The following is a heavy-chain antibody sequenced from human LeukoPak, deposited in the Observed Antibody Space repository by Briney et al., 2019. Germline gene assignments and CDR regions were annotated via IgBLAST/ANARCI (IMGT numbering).Heavy chain of an antibody. D-gene: IGHD6-13*01. Sequence: GGSLRLSCATSGFAFDDHTMHWVRQLPGKGLEWLSLISWEGSTTYYADSVKDRFTISRDTSKNSLYLQMNSLRTEDTALYYCAKARSSSWSYLESWGQGTLVIVSS. CDR3: AKARSSSWSYLES. V-gene: IGHV3-43*01. CDR2: ISWEGSTT. CDR1: GFAFDDHT. J-gene: IGHJ4*02.